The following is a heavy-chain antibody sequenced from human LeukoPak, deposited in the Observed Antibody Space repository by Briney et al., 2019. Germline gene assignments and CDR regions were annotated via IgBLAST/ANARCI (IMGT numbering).Heavy chain of an antibody. CDR2: IKQDGSEK. J-gene: IGHJ4*02. CDR3: ARDVLSSGYNY. Sequence: GGSLRLSCAASGFNFSKYWMTWVRQAPGKGLEWVANIKQDGSEKYYVDSVRGRLTISRDNAKNALYLQMNSLRAEDTAVYYCARDVLSSGYNYWGQGTLVTVSS. V-gene: IGHV3-7*01. D-gene: IGHD6-19*01. CDR1: GFNFSKYW.